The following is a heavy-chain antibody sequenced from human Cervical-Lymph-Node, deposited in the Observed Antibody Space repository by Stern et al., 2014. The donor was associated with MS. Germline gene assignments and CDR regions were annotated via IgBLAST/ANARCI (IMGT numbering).Heavy chain of an antibody. D-gene: IGHD5-12*01. J-gene: IGHJ4*02. CDR1: GGSISSGDHF. CDR2: VYYSGSN. CDR3: ARGGATRRAGVFDS. Sequence: QVQLQESGPGLVKPSQTLSLTCTVSGGSISSGDHFWNWIRQHPGKGLEWIGYVYYSGSNDSNPSLKSRVIISVDTSKNQFSLRLSSVTAADTAVYYCARGGATRRAGVFDSWGQGTLVTVSS. V-gene: IGHV4-31*03.